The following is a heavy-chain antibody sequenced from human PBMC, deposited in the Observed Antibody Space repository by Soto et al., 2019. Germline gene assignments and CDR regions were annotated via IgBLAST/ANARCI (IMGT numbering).Heavy chain of an antibody. D-gene: IGHD3-3*01. J-gene: IGHJ6*02. CDR3: ARDPKVLRFLEGPTPTYGMDV. CDR1: GGSISSGDYY. Sequence: PSETLSLTCTVSGGSISSGDYYWSWIRQPPGKGLEWIGYIYYSGSTYYNPSLKSRVTISVDTSKNQFSLKLSSVTAADTAVYYCARDPKVLRFLEGPTPTYGMDVWGQGTTVTVSS. CDR2: IYYSGST. V-gene: IGHV4-30-4*01.